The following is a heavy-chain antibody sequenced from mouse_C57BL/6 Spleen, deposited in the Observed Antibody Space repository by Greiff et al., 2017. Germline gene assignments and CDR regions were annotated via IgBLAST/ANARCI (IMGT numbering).Heavy chain of an antibody. CDR3: ARRTITTRFDY. Sequence: QVQLQQPGAELVRPGSSVKLSCKASGYTFTSYWMDWVKQRPGQGLEWIGNIYPSDSETHYNPKFKDKATLTVDKSSSTAYMQRSSLTSEDSAVYYCARRTITTRFDYWGQGTTLTVSS. CDR2: IYPSDSET. D-gene: IGHD1-1*01. V-gene: IGHV1-61*01. J-gene: IGHJ2*01. CDR1: GYTFTSYW.